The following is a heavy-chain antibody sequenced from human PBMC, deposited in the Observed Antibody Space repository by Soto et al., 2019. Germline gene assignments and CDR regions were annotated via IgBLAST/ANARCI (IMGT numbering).Heavy chain of an antibody. J-gene: IGHJ4*02. CDR2: ISGSGNTS. D-gene: IGHD6-13*01. Sequence: EVQLLESGGGLVQPGGSLRLSCAASGFTFSSYAMTWVRQAPGKGLEWVSAISGSGNTSYYADSVKGRFTISRDSSKNMLYLQMNRLSPEDTAVYDGAHYRGRTWYEAYWGEGTLVTVSS. CDR1: GFTFSSYA. CDR3: AHYRGRTWYEAY. V-gene: IGHV3-23*01.